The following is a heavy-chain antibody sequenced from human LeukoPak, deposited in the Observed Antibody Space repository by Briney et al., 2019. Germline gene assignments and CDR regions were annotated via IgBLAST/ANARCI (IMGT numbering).Heavy chain of an antibody. D-gene: IGHD1-26*01. J-gene: IGHJ3*02. CDR3: ARASGSYLDAFDI. V-gene: IGHV3-66*01. CDR1: GFTVSSNY. CDR2: IYSGGST. Sequence: GGSLRLSCAASGFTVSSNYMSWVRQAPGKGLEWVSVIYSGGSTYYADSVKGRFTISRDNSKNTLYLQMNSLRAEDTAVYYCARASGSYLDAFDIWGQGTMVTVSS.